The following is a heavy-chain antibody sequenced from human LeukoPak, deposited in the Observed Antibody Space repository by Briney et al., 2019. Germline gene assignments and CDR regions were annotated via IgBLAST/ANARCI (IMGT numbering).Heavy chain of an antibody. J-gene: IGHJ3*02. D-gene: IGHD6-19*01. Sequence: ASVTVSCKASGYTFTGYYMHWVRQAPGQGLEWMGWINPNSGGTNYAQKFQGRVTMTRDTSISTAYMELSRLRSDDTAVYYCARFLTVAVYAFDIWGQGTMVTVSS. CDR1: GYTFTGYY. CDR3: ARFLTVAVYAFDI. V-gene: IGHV1-2*02. CDR2: INPNSGGT.